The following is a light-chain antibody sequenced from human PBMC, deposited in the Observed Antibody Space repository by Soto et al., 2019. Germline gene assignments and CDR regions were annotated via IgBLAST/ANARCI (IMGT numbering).Light chain of an antibody. Sequence: AIHLTQSPSSLSASVGDRVTITCRASQAITNYLAWHQQRPGKPPKVLIYDASALISGVPSRFSGSGSGTDFTLTISSLQPEDFATYYWQQFMAYPHTLGQGTNLEVK. CDR1: QAITNY. V-gene: IGKV1-13*02. CDR2: DAS. J-gene: IGKJ2*01. CDR3: QQFMAYPHT.